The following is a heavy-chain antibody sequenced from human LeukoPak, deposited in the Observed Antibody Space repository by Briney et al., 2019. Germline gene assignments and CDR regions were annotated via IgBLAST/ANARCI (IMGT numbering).Heavy chain of an antibody. J-gene: IGHJ4*02. CDR1: GVSISSYY. CDR2: IYYTGST. CDR3: TRVHYSGSGLSSYFDY. D-gene: IGHD3-10*01. Sequence: TSETLSLTCTVSGVSISSYYWSWIRQSPGKGLEWIGYIYYTGSTNYNPSLKSRVTISVDTSKNQFSLNLRTVTSADTAVYYCTRVHYSGSGLSSYFDYWGQGTLVTVSS. V-gene: IGHV4-59*01.